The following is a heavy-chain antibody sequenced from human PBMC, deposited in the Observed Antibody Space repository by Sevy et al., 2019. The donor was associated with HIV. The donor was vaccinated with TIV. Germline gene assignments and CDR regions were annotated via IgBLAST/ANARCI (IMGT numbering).Heavy chain of an antibody. D-gene: IGHD6-19*01. CDR3: ATDSSGWTAYFDY. CDR1: GFTFSSYA. J-gene: IGHJ4*02. Sequence: GGSLRLSCAASGFTFSSYAMSWVRQAPGKGLEWVSAISGSGGSTYYADSVKGRFTISRDNSKNTLYLQMNSLRAEDTAVYYCATDSSGWTAYFDYWGQRTLVTVSS. CDR2: ISGSGGST. V-gene: IGHV3-23*01.